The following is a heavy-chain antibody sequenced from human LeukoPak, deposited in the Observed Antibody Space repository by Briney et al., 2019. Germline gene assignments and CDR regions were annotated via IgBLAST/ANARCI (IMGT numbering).Heavy chain of an antibody. J-gene: IGHJ4*02. CDR2: INPSGGSA. D-gene: IGHD1-7*01. CDR3: ARGSDGNYVLWMDY. CDR1: GYTFTRCY. Sequence: ASVKVSCKASGYTFTRCYMHWVRQAPGQGLEWVGIINPSGGSASYAQKFQGRVTMTRDTSTSTDYMEMSSLRSEDTAVYYCARGSDGNYVLWMDYWGQGTLVTVSS. V-gene: IGHV1-46*01.